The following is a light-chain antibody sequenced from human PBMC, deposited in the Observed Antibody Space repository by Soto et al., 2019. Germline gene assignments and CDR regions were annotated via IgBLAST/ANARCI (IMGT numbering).Light chain of an antibody. V-gene: IGLV2-11*01. CDR2: HVA. CDR3: CSYAGSYTYV. J-gene: IGLJ1*01. CDR1: SSDVGGYNF. Sequence: QSALTQPRSVSGSPGQSVTISCTGSSSDVGGYNFVSWYQQHPGKAPRVIIFHVATRPSGVPDRFSGSKSGDTASLTISGLQAEDEADYYCCSYAGSYTYVFGTGTKVTV.